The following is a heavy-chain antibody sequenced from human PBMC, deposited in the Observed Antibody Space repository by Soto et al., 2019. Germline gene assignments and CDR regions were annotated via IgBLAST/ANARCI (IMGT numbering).Heavy chain of an antibody. CDR1: GFTFSSND. J-gene: IGHJ4*02. CDR2: IGTAGDT. CDR3: ARFAVGQLYDY. V-gene: IGHV3-13*04. Sequence: EVQLVESGGGLVQPGGSLRLSCAASGFTFSSNDMHWVRQATGKGLEWVSAIGTAGDTYYPGSVKGRFTISRENAKNSLYLQMNSLRAGDTAVYYCARFAVGQLYDYWGQGTLVTVSS. D-gene: IGHD6-13*01.